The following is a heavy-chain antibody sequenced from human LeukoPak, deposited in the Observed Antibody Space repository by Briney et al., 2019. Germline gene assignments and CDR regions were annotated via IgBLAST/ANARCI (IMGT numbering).Heavy chain of an antibody. CDR3: AREDTAMAHIHYFDY. V-gene: IGHV1-69*04. CDR2: IIPILGIA. J-gene: IGHJ4*02. D-gene: IGHD5-18*01. CDR1: GGTLSSYA. Sequence: SVKVSCKASGGTLSSYAISWVRQAPGQGLEWMGRIIPILGIANYAQKFQGRVTITADKSTSTAYMELSSLRSEDTAVYYCAREDTAMAHIHYFDYWGQGTLVTVSS.